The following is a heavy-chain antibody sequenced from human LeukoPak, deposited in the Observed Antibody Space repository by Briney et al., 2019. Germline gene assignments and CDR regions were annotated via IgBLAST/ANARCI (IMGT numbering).Heavy chain of an antibody. CDR3: ALAGSQTNAFDI. J-gene: IGHJ3*02. D-gene: IGHD3-10*01. CDR1: GFSLSTSGVG. CDR2: IYWDDDK. V-gene: IGHV2-5*02. Sequence: SGPTLVNSTQTLTLTCTFSGFSLSTSGVGVGWIRQPPGKALEWPALIYWDDDKRYSPSLKSRLTITKDTSKNQVVLTMTNMDPVDTATYYCALAGSQTNAFDIWGQGTMVTVSS.